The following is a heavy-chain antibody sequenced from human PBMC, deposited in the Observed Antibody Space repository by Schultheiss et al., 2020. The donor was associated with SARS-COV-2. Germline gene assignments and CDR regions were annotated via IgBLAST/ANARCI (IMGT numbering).Heavy chain of an antibody. CDR1: GFTFSDYY. CDR3: ARRRGSSAFDP. CDR2: ISSSSSYT. V-gene: IGHV3-11*06. D-gene: IGHD1-26*01. J-gene: IGHJ5*02. Sequence: GGSLRLSCAASGFTFSDYYMSWIRQAPGKGLEWVSYISSSSSYTNYADSVKGRFTISRDNAKNSLYLQMNSLRAEDTAVYYCARRRGSSAFDPWGLGTLVTVSS.